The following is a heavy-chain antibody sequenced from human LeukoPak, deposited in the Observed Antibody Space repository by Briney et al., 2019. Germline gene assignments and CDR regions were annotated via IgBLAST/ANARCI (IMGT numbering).Heavy chain of an antibody. CDR1: GGSISSYY. V-gene: IGHV4-4*09. CDR3: ARHPVAGSPDY. J-gene: IGHJ4*02. D-gene: IGHD6-19*01. CDR2: IYTSGST. Sequence: KASETLSLTCTVSGGSISSYYWSWIRQPPGKGLEWIGYIYTSGSTNYNPSLKSRVTISVDTSKIQFSLKLSSVTAADTAVYYCARHPVAGSPDYWGQGTLVTVSS.